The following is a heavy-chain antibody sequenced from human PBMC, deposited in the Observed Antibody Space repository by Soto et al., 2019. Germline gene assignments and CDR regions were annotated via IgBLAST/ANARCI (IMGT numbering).Heavy chain of an antibody. J-gene: IGHJ4*02. Sequence: GESLKISCAASGFTLNDHYMDWVRQATGKGLEWVGRIRNKINSYTTEYAASVKGRFTISRDDSKNSLYLQMNSLKTEDTAVYYCVRVYSGNYYFDYWGQGTLVTVSS. CDR1: GFTLNDHY. CDR2: IRNKINSYTT. D-gene: IGHD1-26*01. CDR3: VRVYSGNYYFDY. V-gene: IGHV3-72*01.